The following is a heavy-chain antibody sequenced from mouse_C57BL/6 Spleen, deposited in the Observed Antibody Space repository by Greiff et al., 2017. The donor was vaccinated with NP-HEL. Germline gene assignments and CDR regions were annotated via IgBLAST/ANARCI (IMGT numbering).Heavy chain of an antibody. J-gene: IGHJ1*03. D-gene: IGHD1-1*01. Sequence: EVKLVESGGGLVKPGGSLKLSCAASGFTFSSYAMSWVRQTPEKRLEWVATISDGGSYTYYPDNVKGRFTISRDNAKNNLYLQMSHLKSEDTAMYYCARAYGSSYLWYFDVWGTGTTVTVSS. CDR2: ISDGGSYT. V-gene: IGHV5-4*03. CDR3: ARAYGSSYLWYFDV. CDR1: GFTFSSYA.